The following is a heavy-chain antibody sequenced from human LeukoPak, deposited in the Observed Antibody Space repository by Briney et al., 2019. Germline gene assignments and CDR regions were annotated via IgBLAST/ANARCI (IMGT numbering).Heavy chain of an antibody. V-gene: IGHV3-30*02. Sequence: GGSLRLSCAASGFTFSTYGMHWVRQAPGKGLEWVAFIRYDGSNKYYADSVKGRFTISRDNSKNTLYLQMNSLRAEDTAVYYCAKPQPEYSRYYYFDYWGQGTLVTVSS. D-gene: IGHD6-6*01. CDR2: IRYDGSNK. CDR1: GFTFSTYG. CDR3: AKPQPEYSRYYYFDY. J-gene: IGHJ4*02.